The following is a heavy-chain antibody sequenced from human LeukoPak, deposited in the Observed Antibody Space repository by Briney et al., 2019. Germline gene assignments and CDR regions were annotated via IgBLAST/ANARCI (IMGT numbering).Heavy chain of an antibody. CDR3: ARDKGTVATYYYYYMDV. CDR1: GYTFKSYG. Sequence: GASVKVSCKASGYTFKSYGISWVRQAPGQGLEWMGWISAHNGNTNYEEKVQGRVTMTTDTSTSTAYMELRSLRSDDTAVYYCARDKGTVATYYYYYMDVWGKGTTVTVSS. V-gene: IGHV1-18*01. J-gene: IGHJ6*03. D-gene: IGHD6-19*01. CDR2: ISAHNGNT.